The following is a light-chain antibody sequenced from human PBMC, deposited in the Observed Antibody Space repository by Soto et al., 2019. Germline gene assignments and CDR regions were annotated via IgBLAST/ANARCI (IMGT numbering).Light chain of an antibody. CDR1: QSVSSSY. J-gene: IGKJ2*01. CDR3: QLDGNSNT. CDR2: GAS. V-gene: IGKV3-20*01. Sequence: EFELTQSPGTLSLSPGERATLSCRASQSVSSSYLAWYQQKPGQAPRLLIYGASSRATGIPNRFSGSGSGTDFTLTISRLEPEDVAVYYCQLDGNSNTFGQGTKLDIK.